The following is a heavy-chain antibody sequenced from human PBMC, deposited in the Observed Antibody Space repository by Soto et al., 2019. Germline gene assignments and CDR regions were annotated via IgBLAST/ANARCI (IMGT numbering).Heavy chain of an antibody. V-gene: IGHV4-39*01. D-gene: IGHD4-17*01. Sequence: QLQLQESVPGLVKPTETLSLTCTVSGGSISRTNYYWGWLRQPQGQGLEWIVSIYYSGATYYNPSLKSRVPMSADTSKNQLSLKLSSVPAADTAVYYCARDYGDNGYFDCWGQGTLVTVCS. CDR2: IYYSGAT. CDR1: GGSISRTNYY. J-gene: IGHJ4*02. CDR3: ARDYGDNGYFDC.